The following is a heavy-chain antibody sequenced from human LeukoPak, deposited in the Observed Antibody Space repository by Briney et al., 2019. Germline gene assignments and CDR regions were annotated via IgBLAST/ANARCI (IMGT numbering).Heavy chain of an antibody. CDR1: GFTLSSYA. CDR2: IRDSVGRT. D-gene: IGHD6-25*01. J-gene: IGHJ4*02. Sequence: PGGSLRLSCAASGFTLSSYAMSWVRQTPGKGLECVSTIRDSVGRTYYADSVEGRFTISRDNSTNTLYLQMNSLRAGDTAIYYCAKSGNTETVDYWGQGTLVTVSS. V-gene: IGHV3-23*01. CDR3: AKSGNTETVDY.